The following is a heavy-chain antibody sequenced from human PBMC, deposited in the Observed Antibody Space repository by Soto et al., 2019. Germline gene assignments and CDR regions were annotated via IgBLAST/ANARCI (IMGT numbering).Heavy chain of an antibody. D-gene: IGHD1-20*01. Sequence: GGSLRLSCAASGFTFSSYGMHWVRQAPGKGLEWVAVIWYDGSNKYYADSVKGRFTISRDNSKNTLYLQMNSLRAEDTAVYYCARPITGTKLGPDYYGMDVWGQGTTVTVSS. V-gene: IGHV3-33*01. CDR2: IWYDGSNK. J-gene: IGHJ6*02. CDR3: ARPITGTKLGPDYYGMDV. CDR1: GFTFSSYG.